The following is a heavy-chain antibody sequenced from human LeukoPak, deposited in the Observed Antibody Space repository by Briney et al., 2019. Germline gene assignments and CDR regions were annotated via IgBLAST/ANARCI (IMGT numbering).Heavy chain of an antibody. V-gene: IGHV3-48*03. J-gene: IGHJ3*01. CDR3: ARTNYPSGIV. CDR1: GFTFSSYE. D-gene: IGHD5-24*01. CDR2: ISSSGGTI. Sequence: GGSLRLSCAASGFTFSSYEMNWVRQAPGKGLEWVSDISSSGGTIDYADSVKGRFTISRDNAKNSLYLQMNSLRAEDTAVYYCARTNYPSGIVWGQGTMVTVSS.